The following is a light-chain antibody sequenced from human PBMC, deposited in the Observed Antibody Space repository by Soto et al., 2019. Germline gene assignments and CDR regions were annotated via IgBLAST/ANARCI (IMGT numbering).Light chain of an antibody. V-gene: IGLV4-69*01. CDR1: SGCSTYA. Sequence: QAVVTQSPSASASLGASVKLTCTLSSGCSTYAIAWHQQQSEKGPRFLMKINYDGTHSKGDGFFDRFSGSSSGAERHLTIFSLQSDDEADYYCQSLGTGIQVFGGGTKLTVL. J-gene: IGLJ3*02. CDR2: INYDGTH. CDR3: QSLGTGIQV.